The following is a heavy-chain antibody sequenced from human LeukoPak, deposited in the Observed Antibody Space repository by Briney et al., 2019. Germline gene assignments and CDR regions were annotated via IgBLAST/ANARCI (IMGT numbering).Heavy chain of an antibody. CDR3: AKNSGTYFY. J-gene: IGHJ4*02. CDR2: ISDSGEST. V-gene: IGHV3-23*01. D-gene: IGHD1-26*01. CDR1: GFAFVDHG. Sequence: GGSLRLSCAASGFAFVDHGMTWVRQAPGKGLEWVSTISDSGESTYYTDSVKGRFIISRDNSENTVYLQMDSLRADDTAVYFCAKNSGTYFYWGQGTRVTVSS.